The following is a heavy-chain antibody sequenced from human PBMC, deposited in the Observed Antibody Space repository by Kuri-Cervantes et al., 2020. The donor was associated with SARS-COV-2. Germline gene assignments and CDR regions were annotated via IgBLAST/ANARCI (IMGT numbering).Heavy chain of an antibody. CDR2: ISHDGKNK. D-gene: IGHD2-21*01. Sequence: GGSLRLSCAASGFNFSRTDMHWVRQAPGKALEWVAVISHDGKNKKCIASGKGRFTISRDNSQNTLYLHMKSLRSEDTAMYYCAKDRVGVQDFWGQGTLVTVSS. CDR1: GFNFSRTD. V-gene: IGHV3-30*18. CDR3: AKDRVGVQDF. J-gene: IGHJ4*02.